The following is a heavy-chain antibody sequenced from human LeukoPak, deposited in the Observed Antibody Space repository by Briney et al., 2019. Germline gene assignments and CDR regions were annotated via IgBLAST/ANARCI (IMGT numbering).Heavy chain of an antibody. CDR1: GFTFSSYA. V-gene: IGHV3-23*01. CDR2: ISGSGGST. D-gene: IGHD6-19*01. Sequence: GGSLRLSCAASGFTFSSYAMRWVRQAPGKGLEWVSAISGSGGSTYYADSVKGRFTISRDNSKNTLYLQMNSLRAEDTAVYYCAKGMYSSARASWFDPWGQGTLVTVSS. CDR3: AKGMYSSARASWFDP. J-gene: IGHJ5*02.